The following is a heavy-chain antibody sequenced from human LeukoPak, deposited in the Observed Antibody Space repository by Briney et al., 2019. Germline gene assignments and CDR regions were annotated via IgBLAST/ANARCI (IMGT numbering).Heavy chain of an antibody. Sequence: GRSLRLSCAASGFTFSSYGMHWVRQAPGKGLEWVAVISYDGSNKYYADSVKGRFTISRDNSKNTLYLQMNSLRAEDTAVYYCAELGITMIGGVWGKGTTVTISS. J-gene: IGHJ6*04. CDR2: ISYDGSNK. V-gene: IGHV3-30*18. CDR1: GFTFSSYG. CDR3: AELGITMIGGV. D-gene: IGHD3-10*02.